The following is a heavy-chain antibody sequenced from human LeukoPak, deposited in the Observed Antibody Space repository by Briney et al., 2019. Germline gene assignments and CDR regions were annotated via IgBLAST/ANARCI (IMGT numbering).Heavy chain of an antibody. J-gene: IGHJ3*02. Sequence: GRSLRLSCAASGFTFSSYAMHWVRQAPGKGLEWVAVISYDGSNKYYAGSVKGRFTISRDNSKNTLYLQMNSLRAEDTAVYYCARVFLHYYDSSGYRDAFDIWGQGTMVTVSS. CDR3: ARVFLHYYDSSGYRDAFDI. CDR2: ISYDGSNK. V-gene: IGHV3-30-3*01. CDR1: GFTFSSYA. D-gene: IGHD3-22*01.